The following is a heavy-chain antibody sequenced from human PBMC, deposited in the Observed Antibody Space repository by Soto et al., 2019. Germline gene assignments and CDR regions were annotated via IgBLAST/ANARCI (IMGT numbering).Heavy chain of an antibody. CDR3: TRPGRYCNGGGPGNWFDP. J-gene: IGHJ5*02. Sequence: QVQLVESGGGLVKPGGSLRLACATSGFTFTDYDMSWIRQATGKGLEWVSYISYSGTTIYYAASVSGRFAISRDNDEKALYLHMNSLRAEDTAVYYCTRPGRYCNGGGPGNWFDPWSHGALFPVSS. CDR1: GFTFTDYD. D-gene: IGHD2-8*02. CDR2: ISYSGTTI. V-gene: IGHV3-11*01.